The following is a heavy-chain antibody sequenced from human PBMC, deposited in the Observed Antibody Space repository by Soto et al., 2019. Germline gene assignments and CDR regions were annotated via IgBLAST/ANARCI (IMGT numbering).Heavy chain of an antibody. J-gene: IGHJ4*02. CDR3: ARAKYTTKKRYYFDY. D-gene: IGHD2-2*02. CDR1: GFTFSSYW. V-gene: IGHV3-7*05. Sequence: GGSLRLSCAASGFTFSSYWMSWVRQAPGKGLEWVANIKQDGSEKYYVDSVKGRFTISRDNAKNSLYLQMNSLRAEDTAVYYCARAKYTTKKRYYFDYWGQGTLVTVSS. CDR2: IKQDGSEK.